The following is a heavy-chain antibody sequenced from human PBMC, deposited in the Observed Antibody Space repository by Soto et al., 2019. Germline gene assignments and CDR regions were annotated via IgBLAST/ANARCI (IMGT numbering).Heavy chain of an antibody. D-gene: IGHD3-22*01. Sequence: QVQLVQSGAEVKKPGASVKVSCKASGYTFTGHYMHWVRQAPGQGLEWMGWINPNSGGTNYAQKFQGRVTMTRDTSISTAHMELSRLRSDDTAVYYCAILDAGVNYYDSSKNWFDPWGQGTLVTVSS. V-gene: IGHV1-2*02. CDR2: INPNSGGT. J-gene: IGHJ5*02. CDR1: GYTFTGHY. CDR3: AILDAGVNYYDSSKNWFDP.